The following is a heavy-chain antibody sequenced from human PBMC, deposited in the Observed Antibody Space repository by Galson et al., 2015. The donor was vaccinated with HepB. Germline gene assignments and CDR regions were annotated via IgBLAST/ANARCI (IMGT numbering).Heavy chain of an antibody. J-gene: IGHJ4*02. Sequence: SLRLSCAASGFTFSTYAMHWVRQAPGKGLEWVAVVSCDGSNNDYADSVKGRFTMSRDNSKNTLYLQMNNLRTENTAVYYCARDLGDRPTVWGWGPLDYWGQGTLVTVSS. D-gene: IGHD2-21*02. V-gene: IGHV3-30-3*01. CDR3: ARDLGDRPTVWGWGPLDY. CDR1: GFTFSTYA. CDR2: VSCDGSNN.